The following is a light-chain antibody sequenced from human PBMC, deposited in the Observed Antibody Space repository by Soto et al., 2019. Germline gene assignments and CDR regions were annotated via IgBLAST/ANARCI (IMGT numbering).Light chain of an antibody. CDR3: QQYLNSPRT. CDR2: GAS. J-gene: IGKJ1*01. V-gene: IGKV3-20*01. Sequence: EIVLTQSPGTLSLSPGERATLSCRASQSVASNNLAWYQQKPGQSPRLLIYGASSRARGIPDRFTGSGSGTDFTLTISRLEPEDAAVYYCQQYLNSPRTFGQGTKVDIK. CDR1: QSVASNN.